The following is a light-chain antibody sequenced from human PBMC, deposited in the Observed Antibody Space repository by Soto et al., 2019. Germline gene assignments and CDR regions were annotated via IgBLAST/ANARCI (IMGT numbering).Light chain of an antibody. CDR3: QQYGSSPRT. CDR1: QSVSCSY. V-gene: IGKV3-20*01. Sequence: EIVLTQSPGTLSLYPGERATLSCMASQSVSCSYLAWYQQKPGQAPRLLIYGASSRYTGIPDRFSGSGSGTDFTLTLSRLEPEDFAVYYCQQYGSSPRTFGQGTRLQIK. CDR2: GAS. J-gene: IGKJ5*01.